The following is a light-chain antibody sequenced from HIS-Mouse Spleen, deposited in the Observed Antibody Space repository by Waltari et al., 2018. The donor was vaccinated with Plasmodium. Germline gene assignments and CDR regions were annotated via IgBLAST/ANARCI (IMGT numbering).Light chain of an antibody. CDR2: GVI. V-gene: IGLV2-14*03. CDR3: SSYTSSSTLNYV. Sequence: QSALTQPASVSGSPGQSITISCTGTSSDVGGYNYVSWYQQHPGKAPKLMIYGVINLPSGVSNLFSGSKSGNTASLTISGLQAEDEADYYCSSYTSSSTLNYVFGTGTKVTVL. J-gene: IGLJ1*01. CDR1: SSDVGGYNY.